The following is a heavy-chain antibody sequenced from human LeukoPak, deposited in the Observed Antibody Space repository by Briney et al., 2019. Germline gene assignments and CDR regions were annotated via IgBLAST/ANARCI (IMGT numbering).Heavy chain of an antibody. D-gene: IGHD2-15*01. CDR1: GFPFSSYW. CDR2: IDSSSTYI. V-gene: IGHV3-21*01. Sequence: GGSLRLSCAASGFPFSSYWMHWVRQAPGKGLEWVSSIDSSSTYIYYADSMKGRFTISRDNAKYSLYLQMNSLTPEDTAVYFCAKSVMIETTTRAFDIWGQGTMVTVSS. CDR3: AKSVMIETTTRAFDI. J-gene: IGHJ3*02.